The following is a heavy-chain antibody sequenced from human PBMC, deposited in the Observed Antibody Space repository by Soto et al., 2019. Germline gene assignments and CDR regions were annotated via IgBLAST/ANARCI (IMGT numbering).Heavy chain of an antibody. Sequence: QVQLVQSGGEVKRPGASVKVSCKTSGYTFSNYGITWVRQAPGQPLEWLGWISLYSDGKNYAQKFQGRVSMTTDTSTTTAYMELRSLRSDDTAVYYYARVVPGAEAWFGPWGQGTLVTVSS. CDR1: GYTFSNYG. D-gene: IGHD2-2*01. CDR3: ARVVPGAEAWFGP. CDR2: ISLYSDGK. J-gene: IGHJ5*02. V-gene: IGHV1-18*01.